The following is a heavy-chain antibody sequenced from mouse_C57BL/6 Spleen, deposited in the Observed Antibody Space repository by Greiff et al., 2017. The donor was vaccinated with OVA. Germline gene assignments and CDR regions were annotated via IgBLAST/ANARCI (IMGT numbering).Heavy chain of an antibody. D-gene: IGHD2-3*01. Sequence: VQLQQSGAELLKPGASVKISCKASGYTFTDYSINWVKQRPGQGLEWIGKIGPGSGSTYYNEKFKGKATLTADKSSSTAYMQLSILTSEDSAVYFCARDGYYGWYFDVWGTGTTVSVSS. J-gene: IGHJ1*03. CDR2: IGPGSGST. CDR3: ARDGYYGWYFDV. V-gene: IGHV1-77*01. CDR1: GYTFTDYS.